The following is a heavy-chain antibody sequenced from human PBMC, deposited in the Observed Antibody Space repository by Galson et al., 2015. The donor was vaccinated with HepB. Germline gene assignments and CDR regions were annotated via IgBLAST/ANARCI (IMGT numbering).Heavy chain of an antibody. D-gene: IGHD3-10*01. Sequence: SVKVSCKVSGYTLTELSMHWVRQAPGKGLEWMGIFDPEDGERIYAQKFQGRVTMTGDTSTDTAYMELSSLRYEDTAVYYCATVGMVRGIPLTYYYYGMDVWGQGTTVTVSS. CDR3: ATVGMVRGIPLTYYYYGMDV. CDR2: FDPEDGER. CDR1: GYTLTELS. J-gene: IGHJ6*02. V-gene: IGHV1-24*01.